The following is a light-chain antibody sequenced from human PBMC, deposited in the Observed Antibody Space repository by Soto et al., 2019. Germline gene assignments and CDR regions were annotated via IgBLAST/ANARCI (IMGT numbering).Light chain of an antibody. CDR2: DVT. CDR1: SSDIGGYHY. CDR3: SSYAGSRNVI. Sequence: QSVLAQPPSASGSPGQSVTISCSGTSSDIGGYHYVSWYQQHPGKAPKLVIYDVTERPSGVPDRFYGSKSGNTASLTVTGLQAEDEADYYCSSYAGSRNVIFGGGTKLTVL. V-gene: IGLV2-8*01. J-gene: IGLJ2*01.